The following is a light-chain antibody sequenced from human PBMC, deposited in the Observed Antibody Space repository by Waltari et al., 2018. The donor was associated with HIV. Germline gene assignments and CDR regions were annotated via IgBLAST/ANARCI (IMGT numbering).Light chain of an antibody. CDR3: CSHADIYTWV. Sequence: QSALTQPRSMSGSPGQSVTISCTGTSSDVGGYNYVSWYQQHPGKAPKLMMFDVNKRPSGVPDRFSGCKSGNTASLTISGLQAEDEADYYCCSHADIYTWVFGGGTKLTV. CDR2: DVN. J-gene: IGLJ3*02. CDR1: SSDVGGYNY. V-gene: IGLV2-11*01.